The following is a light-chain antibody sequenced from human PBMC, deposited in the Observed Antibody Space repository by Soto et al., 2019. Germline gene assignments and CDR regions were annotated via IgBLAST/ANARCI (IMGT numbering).Light chain of an antibody. V-gene: IGKV2-28*01. CDR2: LGS. CDR3: MQTQRNPWT. Sequence: DIVMTQFPLSLPVTPGEPASISCTSSQSLLNSNGNNYLDWYLQKPGQSPQLLINLGSKRASGAPDRFGASGSGTIFTLKISREEAEDVVVYCCMQTQRNPWTFGQGTKVEIK. CDR1: QSLLNSNGNNY. J-gene: IGKJ1*01.